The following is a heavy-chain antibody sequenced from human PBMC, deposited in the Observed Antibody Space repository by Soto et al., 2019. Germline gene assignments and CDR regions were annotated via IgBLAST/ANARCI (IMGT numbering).Heavy chain of an antibody. CDR1: GFTFTTYA. CDR3: ARGGSGWPFDS. V-gene: IGHV1-3*01. D-gene: IGHD6-19*01. Sequence: QVQLVQSGAEVKKPGASVKVSCKTSGFTFTTYAIYWVRQAPGQRLECMGRINAGNGDTAYSQKFQGRVTITRDTSASAAYMDLSILGSEDTAVYYCARGGSGWPFDSWGQGTLVTVSS. J-gene: IGHJ4*02. CDR2: INAGNGDT.